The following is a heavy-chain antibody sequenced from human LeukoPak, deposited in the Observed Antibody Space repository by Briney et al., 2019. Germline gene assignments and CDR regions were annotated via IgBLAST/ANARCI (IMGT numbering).Heavy chain of an antibody. D-gene: IGHD2-8*01. J-gene: IGHJ4*02. CDR1: AGTFSSYA. CDR3: ASPNDLLGFDY. Sequence: ASVTVSFTASAGTFSSYAISWVRQAPGQGLEWMGGIIPIFGTANYSQKFQGRVTITADESTSTAYMELSSLRSEDTAVYYCASPNDLLGFDYWGQGTLVTVSS. CDR2: IIPIFGTA. V-gene: IGHV1-69*01.